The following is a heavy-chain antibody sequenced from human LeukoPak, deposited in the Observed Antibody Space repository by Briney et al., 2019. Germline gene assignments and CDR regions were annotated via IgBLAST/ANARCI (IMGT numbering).Heavy chain of an antibody. J-gene: IGHJ5*02. CDR3: ARVRVYGSGPPNWFDP. CDR1: GYTFTSYG. Sequence: ASVKVSCKASGYTFTSYGISWVRQAPGRGLEWMGWISAYNGNTNYAQKLQGRVTMTTDTSTSTAYMELRSLRSDDTAVYYCARVRVYGSGPPNWFDPWGQGTLVTVSS. D-gene: IGHD3-10*01. CDR2: ISAYNGNT. V-gene: IGHV1-18*01.